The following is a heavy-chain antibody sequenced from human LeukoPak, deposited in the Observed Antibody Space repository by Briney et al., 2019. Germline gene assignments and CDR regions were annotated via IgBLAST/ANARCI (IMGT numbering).Heavy chain of an antibody. Sequence: GGSLRLSCAASGFTFSSYAVSWVRQAPGKGLEWVSVISGSGDSTYYADSVKGRFTISRDNSKNTLYLQMNGLRAEDTAVYYCAKEPAYSGYWHYFDYWGQGTLVTVSS. D-gene: IGHD5-12*01. J-gene: IGHJ4*02. CDR2: ISGSGDST. V-gene: IGHV3-23*01. CDR3: AKEPAYSGYWHYFDY. CDR1: GFTFSSYA.